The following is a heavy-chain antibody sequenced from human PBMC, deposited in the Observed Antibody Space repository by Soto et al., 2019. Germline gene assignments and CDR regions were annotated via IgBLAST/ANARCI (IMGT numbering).Heavy chain of an antibody. CDR3: ARVSYSSSWPYYFDY. CDR2: IYYSGST. D-gene: IGHD6-13*01. J-gene: IGHJ4*02. Sequence: SETLSLTCTVSGGCISSYYWSWIRQPPGKGLEWIGYIYYSGSTNYNPSLKSRVTISVDTSKNQFSLKLSSVTAADTAVYYCARVSYSSSWPYYFDYWGQGTLVTVSS. CDR1: GGCISSYY. V-gene: IGHV4-59*01.